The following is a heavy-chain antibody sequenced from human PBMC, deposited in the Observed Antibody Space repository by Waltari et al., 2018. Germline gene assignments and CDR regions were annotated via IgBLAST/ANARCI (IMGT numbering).Heavy chain of an antibody. CDR3: AREETVEWELRGLFDY. D-gene: IGHD1-26*01. V-gene: IGHV1-69*08. J-gene: IGHJ4*02. CDR2: IIPIFGTA. CDR1: GGTFSSYA. Sequence: QVQLVQSGAEVKKPGSSVKVSCKASGGTFSSYAISWVRQAPGQGLEWMGRIIPIFGTANYEQKCQGRVTITADKSTSTAYMELSSLRAEDTAVYYCAREETVEWELRGLFDYWGQGTLVTVSS.